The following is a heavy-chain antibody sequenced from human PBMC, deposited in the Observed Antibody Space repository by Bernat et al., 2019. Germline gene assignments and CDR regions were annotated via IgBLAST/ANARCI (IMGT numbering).Heavy chain of an antibody. CDR1: GFTFSDYY. CDR2: ISSSSSYT. CDR3: ARYCGSGSYYNSNGNWFDP. Sequence: QVQLVESGGGLVKPGGSLRLSCAASGFTFSDYYMSWIRQAPGKGLEWVSYISSSSSYTNYADSVKGRFTISRDNAKNSLYLQMNSLRAEDTAVYYCARYCGSGSYYNSNGNWFDPWGQGTLVTVSS. V-gene: IGHV3-11*05. D-gene: IGHD3-10*01. J-gene: IGHJ5*02.